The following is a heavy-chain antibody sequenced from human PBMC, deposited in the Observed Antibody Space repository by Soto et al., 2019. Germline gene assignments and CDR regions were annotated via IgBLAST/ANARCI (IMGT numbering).Heavy chain of an antibody. CDR2: INHSGTT. J-gene: IGHJ6*02. V-gene: IGHV4-34*02. CDR3: ARVTMGDYLLTFSLRGMDV. CDR1: GGSFSGYY. Sequence: QVQLQQWGAGLLKPSETLSLTCAVYGGSFSGYYWSWIRQPPGKGLEWIGEINHSGTTNYNPSLKSRVTISVDTSKNQFSLKLNSVTAADTAVFYCARVTMGDYLLTFSLRGMDVWGQGTTVTVSS. D-gene: IGHD3-10*01.